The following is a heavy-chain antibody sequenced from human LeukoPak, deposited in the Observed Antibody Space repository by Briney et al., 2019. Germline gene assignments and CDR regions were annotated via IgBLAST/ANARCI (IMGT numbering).Heavy chain of an antibody. CDR2: IYYSGST. CDR1: GGSVSSSIYY. CDR3: ARVRGYSYGYVVY. Sequence: SETLSLTCTVSGGSVSSSIYYWGWIRQPPGKGLEWIGSIYYSGSTSYNPSLKSRVTISVDTSKNHFSLKLSSVTAADSAVYYCARVRGYSYGYVVYWGQEPWSPSPQ. D-gene: IGHD5-18*01. V-gene: IGHV4-39*07. J-gene: IGHJ4*01.